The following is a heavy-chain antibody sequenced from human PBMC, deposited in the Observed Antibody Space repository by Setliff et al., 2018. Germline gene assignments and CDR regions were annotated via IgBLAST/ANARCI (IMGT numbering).Heavy chain of an antibody. CDR3: AREGYSSLIGWFDP. Sequence: SETLSLTCTVSGGSISSGSYYWSLIRQPAGKGLEWIGRIYTSGSTNYKPSLKSRVTISVDTSKNQFSLKLSSVTAADTAVYYCAREGYSSLIGWFDPWGQGTLVTV. CDR1: GGSISSGSYY. J-gene: IGHJ5*02. D-gene: IGHD6-13*01. CDR2: IYTSGST. V-gene: IGHV4-61*02.